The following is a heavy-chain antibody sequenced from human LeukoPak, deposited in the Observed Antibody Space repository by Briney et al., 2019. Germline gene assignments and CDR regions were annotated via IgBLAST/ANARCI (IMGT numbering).Heavy chain of an antibody. CDR1: GYTFTGYY. Sequence: ASVKVSCKASGYTFTGYYMHWVRQAPGQGLEWMGWINPNSGGTNYVQEFQGRVTMTRDTSISTAYMELSRLRSDDTAVYYCARGGIAVAPPHSWFDPWGQGTLVTVSS. CDR2: INPNSGGT. CDR3: ARGGIAVAPPHSWFDP. J-gene: IGHJ5*02. V-gene: IGHV1-2*02. D-gene: IGHD6-19*01.